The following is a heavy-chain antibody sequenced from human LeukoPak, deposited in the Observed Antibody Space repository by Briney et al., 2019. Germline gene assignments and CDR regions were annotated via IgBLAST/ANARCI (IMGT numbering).Heavy chain of an antibody. V-gene: IGHV3-66*01. D-gene: IGHD3-22*01. CDR3: AIAPFTYDSSGDSFDI. Sequence: GGSLRLSCAASGFTFSSYAMSWVRQAPGKGLEWVSVIYSGGSTYYADSVKGRFTVSRENSKNTLYLQMNSLRAEDTAVYYCAIAPFTYDSSGDSFDIWGQGTMVTVSS. J-gene: IGHJ3*02. CDR2: IYSGGST. CDR1: GFTFSSYA.